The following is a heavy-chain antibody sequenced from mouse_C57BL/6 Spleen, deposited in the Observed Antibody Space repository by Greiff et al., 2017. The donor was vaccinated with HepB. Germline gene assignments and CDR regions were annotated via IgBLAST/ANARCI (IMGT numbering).Heavy chain of an antibody. V-gene: IGHV5-6*01. Sequence: EVHLVESGGDLVKPGGSLKLSCAASGFTFSSYGMSWVRQTPDKRLEWVATISSGGSYTYYPDSVKGRFTISRDNAKNTLYLQMSSLKSEDTAMYYCARHKITTVVAYYFDYWGQGTTLTVSS. CDR1: GFTFSSYG. CDR3: ARHKITTVVAYYFDY. J-gene: IGHJ2*01. CDR2: ISSGGSYT. D-gene: IGHD1-1*01.